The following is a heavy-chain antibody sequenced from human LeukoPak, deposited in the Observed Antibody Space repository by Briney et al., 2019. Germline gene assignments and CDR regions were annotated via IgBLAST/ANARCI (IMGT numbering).Heavy chain of an antibody. D-gene: IGHD3/OR15-3a*01. CDR3: AKDPLFGTLDV. J-gene: IGHJ6*04. CDR1: GFTFDDYA. Sequence: PGGSLRLSCAASGFTFDDYAMHWVRQAPGKGLEWVSLISGDGGSIYYADSVRGRFTISRDNSKNSLYLQMNGLRTEDTALYYCAKDPLFGTLDVWGKGTTVTVSS. CDR2: ISGDGGSI. V-gene: IGHV3-43*02.